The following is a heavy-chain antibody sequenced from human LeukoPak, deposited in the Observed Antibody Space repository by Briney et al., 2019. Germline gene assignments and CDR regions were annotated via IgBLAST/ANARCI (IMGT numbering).Heavy chain of an antibody. J-gene: IGHJ1*01. CDR3: ARAREYCAGNECYEYFQD. CDR1: GFTVRSNS. V-gene: IGHV3-53*01. CDR2: IYSGGST. Sequence: PGGSLRLSCAASGFTVRSNSMTWVRQAPARGLEGVSVIYSGGSTYYADSVSGRFTISRDESENTLFLQMTSLRVEDTALYYCARAREYCAGNECYEYFQDWGQGALVIVSS. D-gene: IGHD2-21*01.